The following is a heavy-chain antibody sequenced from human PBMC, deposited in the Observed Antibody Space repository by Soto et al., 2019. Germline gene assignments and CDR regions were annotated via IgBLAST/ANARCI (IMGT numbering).Heavy chain of an antibody. CDR2: IYYSGST. D-gene: IGHD2-15*01. CDR3: SQLAATVGPFDI. CDR1: GGSISSGGYY. J-gene: IGHJ3*02. Sequence: PSETLSLTCTVSGGSISSGGYYWSWIRQHPGNGLEWIGYIYYSGSTYYNPSLKSRVTISVDTSKNQFSLKLSSVTAADTAVYYCSQLAATVGPFDIWGQGTMVTVSS. V-gene: IGHV4-31*03.